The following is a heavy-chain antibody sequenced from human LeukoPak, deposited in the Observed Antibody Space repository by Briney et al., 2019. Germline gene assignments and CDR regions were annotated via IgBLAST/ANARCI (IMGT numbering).Heavy chain of an antibody. CDR1: GGSISSYY. Sequence: SETLSLTCTVSGGSISSYYWSLIRQPPVKGLEWIGYIYYSGSTNYNPSLKSRVTISVDTSKNQFSLKLSSVTAADTAVYYCARGRTAVAGPGASDIWGQGTMVTVSS. V-gene: IGHV4-59*01. J-gene: IGHJ3*02. CDR2: IYYSGST. CDR3: ARGRTAVAGPGASDI. D-gene: IGHD6-19*01.